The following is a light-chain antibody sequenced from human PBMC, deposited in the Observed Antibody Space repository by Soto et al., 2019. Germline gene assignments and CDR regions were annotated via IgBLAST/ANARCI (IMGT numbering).Light chain of an antibody. Sequence: QSVLTQPASVSGSPGQSISISCTGTSSDVGGYNYVSWYQHHPGKAPKLMIFDVTNRPSGVSNRFSGPKSDNTASLTISGLQAEDEADYYCSSYTTNNTRLFGGGTQLTVL. CDR1: SSDVGGYNY. CDR2: DVT. J-gene: IGLJ2*01. CDR3: SSYTTNNTRL. V-gene: IGLV2-14*03.